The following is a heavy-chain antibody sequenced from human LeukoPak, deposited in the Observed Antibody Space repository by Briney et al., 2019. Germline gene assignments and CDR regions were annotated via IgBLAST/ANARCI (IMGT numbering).Heavy chain of an antibody. CDR2: ISYDGSNK. D-gene: IGHD5-12*01. V-gene: IGHV3-30*04. J-gene: IGHJ4*02. CDR3: ARDLRSGYDFVDY. CDR1: VFTFSAHS. Sequence: GGSLRLSCAASVFTFSAHSMTWVRQAPGKGLEWVAYISYDGSNKFYADSVKGRFTISRDNSKNTLYLQMNSLRTEDTAVYYCARDLRSGYDFVDYWGQGTLVTVAS.